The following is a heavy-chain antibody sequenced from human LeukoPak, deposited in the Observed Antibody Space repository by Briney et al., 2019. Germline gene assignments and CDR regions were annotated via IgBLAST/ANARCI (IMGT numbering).Heavy chain of an antibody. D-gene: IGHD2-2*01. CDR2: IKQDGSEK. J-gene: IGHJ5*02. V-gene: IGHV3-7*01. CDR1: GFTFSSYW. CDR3: ARDDCSSISRYHNWFDP. Sequence: GGSLRLSCAASGFTFSSYWMSWVRQAPGKGLEWVANIKQDGSEKYYVGSVKGRFTISRDNAKNSLYLQMNSLRAEDTAVYYCARDDCSSISRYHNWFDPWGQGTLVTVSS.